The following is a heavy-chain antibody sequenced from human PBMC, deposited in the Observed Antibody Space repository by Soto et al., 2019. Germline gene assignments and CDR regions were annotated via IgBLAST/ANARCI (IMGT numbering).Heavy chain of an antibody. CDR2: AWFDGSIE. CDR3: ARDNHLGYCSGGSCYGLDS. J-gene: IGHJ5*01. V-gene: IGHV3-33*01. CDR1: GFTFSIYG. D-gene: IGHD2-15*01. Sequence: QVQLVESGGGVVQPGRSLRLSCAASGFTFSIYGMHWVRQAPGKGLEWVAIAWFDGSIEYYADSVKGRFTISRDNSKKKLYLQMNSLRAEDTAVYYCARDNHLGYCSGGSCYGLDSWGQGTLVTVSS.